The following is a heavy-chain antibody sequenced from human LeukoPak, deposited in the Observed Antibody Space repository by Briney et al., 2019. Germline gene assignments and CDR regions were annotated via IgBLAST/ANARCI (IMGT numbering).Heavy chain of an antibody. CDR1: GFTFSSYS. CDR2: ISSSSSYI. D-gene: IGHD4-17*01. V-gene: IGHV3-21*01. Sequence: GGPLRLSCAASGFTFSSYSMNWVRQAPGKGLEWVSSISSSSSYIYYADSVKGRFTISRDNDKHSLDLKMNSLRAEDTAVYYCARGDTVTTVVVVALGDYYYYGMDVWGQGTTVTVSS. J-gene: IGHJ6*02. CDR3: ARGDTVTTVVVVALGDYYYYGMDV.